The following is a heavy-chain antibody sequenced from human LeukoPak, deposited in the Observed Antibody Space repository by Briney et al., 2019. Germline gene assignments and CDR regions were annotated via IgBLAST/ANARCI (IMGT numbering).Heavy chain of an antibody. V-gene: IGHV1-2*02. D-gene: IGHD6-13*01. CDR3: ARSHGSSDSTWDATGGDY. Sequence: GASVKVSCKASGYTFTGYYMHWVRQAPGQGLEWMGWINPNSGGTNYAQKFQGRVTMTRDTSISTAYMELSRLRSDDTAVFYCARSHGSSDSTWDATGGDYWGQGTLVTVSS. CDR1: GYTFTGYY. J-gene: IGHJ4*02. CDR2: INPNSGGT.